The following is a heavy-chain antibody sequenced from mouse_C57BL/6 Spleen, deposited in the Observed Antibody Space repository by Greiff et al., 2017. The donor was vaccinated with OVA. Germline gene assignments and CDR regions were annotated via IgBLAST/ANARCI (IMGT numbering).Heavy chain of an antibody. CDR2: IHPNSGST. Sequence: QVQLQQPGAELVKPGASVKLSCKASGYTFTSYWMHWVKQRPGQGLEWIGMIHPNSGSTNYNEKFKSKATLTVDKSSSTAYMQLSSLTSEDSAVSYGERDASYGNTWYFDVWGTGTTVTVSA. J-gene: IGHJ1*03. V-gene: IGHV1-64*01. D-gene: IGHD2-1*01. CDR3: ERDASYGNTWYFDV. CDR1: GYTFTSYW.